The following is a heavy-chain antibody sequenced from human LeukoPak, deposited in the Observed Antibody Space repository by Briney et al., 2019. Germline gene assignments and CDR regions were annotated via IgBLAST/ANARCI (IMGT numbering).Heavy chain of an antibody. CDR3: ARVWLLSYYYYMDV. Sequence: ASETLSLTCAVYGGSFSGYYWSWIRQPPGEGLEWIGEINHSGSTNYNPSLKSRVTISVDTSKNQFSLKLSSETAADTAVYYCARVWLLSYYYYMDVWGKGTTVTVSS. CDR1: GGSFSGYY. D-gene: IGHD3-9*01. J-gene: IGHJ6*03. V-gene: IGHV4-34*01. CDR2: INHSGST.